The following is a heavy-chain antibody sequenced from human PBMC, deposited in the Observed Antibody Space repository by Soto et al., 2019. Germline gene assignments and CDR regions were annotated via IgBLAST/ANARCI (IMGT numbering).Heavy chain of an antibody. CDR1: GGTFSSYT. CDR3: AGSYYYDSSGYYDDPNY. D-gene: IGHD3-22*01. V-gene: IGHV1-69*02. CDR2: IIPILGIA. Sequence: QVQLVQSGAEVKKPGSSVKVSCKASGGTFSSYTISWVRQAPGQGLEWMGRIIPILGIANYAQKFQGRVTITADKSTSTAYMELSSLRSEDTAVYYCAGSYYYDSSGYYDDPNYWGQGTLVTVSS. J-gene: IGHJ4*02.